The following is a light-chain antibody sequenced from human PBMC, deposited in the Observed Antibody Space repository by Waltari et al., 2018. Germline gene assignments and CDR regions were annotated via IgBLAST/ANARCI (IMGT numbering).Light chain of an antibody. Sequence: SSELTQDPAVSVALGQTVRITCQGASLRNSYASWYQQKSGQAPILVIFVKNKRPSGIPDRVSGYNSESTTSLTITGAQAEDEADYYCSSRDSSASHVLFAGGTKVTVL. CDR3: SSRDSSASHVL. CDR1: SLRNSY. J-gene: IGLJ2*01. CDR2: VKN. V-gene: IGLV3-19*01.